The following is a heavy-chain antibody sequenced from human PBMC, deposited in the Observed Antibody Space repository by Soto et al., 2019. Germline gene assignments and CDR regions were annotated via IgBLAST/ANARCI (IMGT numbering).Heavy chain of an antibody. Sequence: VKVSCKASGGTFSSYAISWVRQAPGQGLEWMGGIIPIFGTANYAQKFQGRVTITADESTSTAYMELSSLRSEDTAVYYCARVGYSYGYYYYGMDVWGQGTTVTVSS. CDR3: ARVGYSYGYYYYGMDV. CDR1: GGTFSSYA. CDR2: IIPIFGTA. J-gene: IGHJ6*02. V-gene: IGHV1-69*01. D-gene: IGHD5-18*01.